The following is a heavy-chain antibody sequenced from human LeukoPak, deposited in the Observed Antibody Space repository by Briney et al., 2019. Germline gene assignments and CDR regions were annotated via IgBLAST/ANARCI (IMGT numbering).Heavy chain of an antibody. CDR2: IYYSGST. V-gene: IGHV4-59*01. CDR1: GGSISSYY. D-gene: IGHD6-13*01. Sequence: SETLSLTCTVSGGSISSYYWSWIRQPPGKGREWIGYIYYSGSTNYNPSLKSRVTISVATSKNQFSLKLSSVTAADMAVYYCAREWQQLGNYYYYMDVWGKGTTVTVSS. CDR3: AREWQQLGNYYYYMDV. J-gene: IGHJ6*03.